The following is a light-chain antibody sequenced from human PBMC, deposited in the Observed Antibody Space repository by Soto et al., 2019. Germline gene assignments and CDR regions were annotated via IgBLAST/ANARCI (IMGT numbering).Light chain of an antibody. J-gene: IGLJ2*01. CDR2: DVN. CDR1: SSDIGAYNF. V-gene: IGLV2-14*03. Sequence: QSALTQPASMSGSPGQSITISCTGTSSDIGAYNFVSWYQQHPGKAPKLMLYDVNIRPSGVSNRFSGSKSGTTASLTISGRQGEDEADYYCCSWTTSTNMIFGGGTKVTVL. CDR3: CSWTTSTNMI.